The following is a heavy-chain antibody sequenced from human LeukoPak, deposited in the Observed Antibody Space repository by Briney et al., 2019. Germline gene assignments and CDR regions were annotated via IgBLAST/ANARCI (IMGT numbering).Heavy chain of an antibody. D-gene: IGHD5-12*01. CDR2: ISYDGSNK. J-gene: IGHJ4*02. CDR3: ARSPKGELRDSGYDHGFDY. CDR1: GFILSNYD. V-gene: IGHV3-30*03. Sequence: GGSLSLSCAASGFILSNYDMNWVRQAPGKGLEWVAVISYDGSNKYYADSVKGRFTISRDNSKNTLYLQMNSLRAEDTAVYYCARSPKGELRDSGYDHGFDYWGQGTLVTVSS.